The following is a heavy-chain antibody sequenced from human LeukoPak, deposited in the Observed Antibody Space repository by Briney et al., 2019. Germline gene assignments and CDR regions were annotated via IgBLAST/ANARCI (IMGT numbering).Heavy chain of an antibody. J-gene: IGHJ6*03. V-gene: IGHV3-21*01. CDR1: GFTFSSYS. D-gene: IGHD6-19*01. Sequence: PGGSLRLSCAASGFTFSSYSMNWVRQAPGKGLEWVSSISSSSSYIYYADSAKGRFIISRDNAKNSLYLQMNSLRAEDTAVYYCARDLAGDLYMDVWGKGTTVTVSS. CDR2: ISSSSSYI. CDR3: ARDLAGDLYMDV.